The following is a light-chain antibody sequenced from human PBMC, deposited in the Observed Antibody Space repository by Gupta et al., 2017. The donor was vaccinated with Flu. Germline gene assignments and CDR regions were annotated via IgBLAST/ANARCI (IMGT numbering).Light chain of an antibody. CDR2: GAS. CDR1: QNIVDY. V-gene: IGKV1-39*01. CDR3: QQNYSPPWA. Sequence: DIHMNQSPSSLSASVGDRVTITCRASQNIVDYLNWYQQKPGEAPKLLVYGASSLQGGVPPRFSGSRSGTTFTLTISSLESADYGTYYCQQNYSPPWAFGQGTRVEIK. J-gene: IGKJ1*01.